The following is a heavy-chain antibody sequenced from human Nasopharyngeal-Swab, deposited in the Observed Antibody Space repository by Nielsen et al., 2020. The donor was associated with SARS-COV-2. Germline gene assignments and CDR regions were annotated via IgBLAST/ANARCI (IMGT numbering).Heavy chain of an antibody. CDR1: GGSISSYY. J-gene: IGHJ4*02. CDR3: GRGFDY. Sequence: SETLSLTCTVSGGSISSYYWSWIRQPPGKGLEWIGYIYYSGSTNYNPSLKSRVTISVDTSKNQFSLKLSSVTAADTAVYYYGRGFDYWGQGTLVTVSS. CDR2: IYYSGST. V-gene: IGHV4-59*13.